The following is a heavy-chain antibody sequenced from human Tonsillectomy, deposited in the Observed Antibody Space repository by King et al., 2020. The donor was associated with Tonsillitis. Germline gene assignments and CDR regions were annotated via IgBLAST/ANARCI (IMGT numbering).Heavy chain of an antibody. Sequence: QLVQSGAEVKKPGASVKVSCKASGYTFTSYDINWVRQATGQGLEWMGWMNPNSGNTGYAQKFQGRVTMTRNTSISTAYMELSSLRYADTAVYYCSRGGLSSIAARRGGFGYWGQGTLVTVSS. D-gene: IGHD6-6*01. CDR3: SRGGLSSIAARRGGFGY. CDR1: GYTFTSYD. J-gene: IGHJ4*02. CDR2: MNPNSGNT. V-gene: IGHV1-8*01.